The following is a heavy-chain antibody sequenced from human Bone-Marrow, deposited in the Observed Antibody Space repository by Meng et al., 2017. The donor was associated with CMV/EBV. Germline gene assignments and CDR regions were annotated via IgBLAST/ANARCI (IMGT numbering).Heavy chain of an antibody. CDR1: GFTFSSYS. Sequence: GESLKISCAASGFTFSSYSMNWVRQAPGKGLEWVSSISSSSSYIYYADSVKGRFTIYRDNAKNPLYLQMNSLIAEDTAVYYCARALGDCSSTSCYSYYYGMDVWGQGTTVTVSS. CDR2: ISSSSSYI. CDR3: ARALGDCSSTSCYSYYYGMDV. V-gene: IGHV3-21*01. J-gene: IGHJ6*02. D-gene: IGHD2-2*01.